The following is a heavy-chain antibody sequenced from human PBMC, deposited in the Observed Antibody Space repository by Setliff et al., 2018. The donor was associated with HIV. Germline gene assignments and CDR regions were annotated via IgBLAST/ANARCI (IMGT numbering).Heavy chain of an antibody. V-gene: IGHV1-8*03. CDR1: GYTFTSYD. CDR2: MNPNSGNT. D-gene: IGHD2-15*01. J-gene: IGHJ6*02. CDR3: AGIRGYCSGGSCYSVFNYYYGMDV. Sequence: ASVKVSCKASGYTFTSYDINWVRQATGQGLEWMGWMNPNSGNTGYAQKFQGRVTITRNTSISTAYMELSSLRSEDTAVYYCAGIRGYCSGGSCYSVFNYYYGMDVWGQGTTVTVSS.